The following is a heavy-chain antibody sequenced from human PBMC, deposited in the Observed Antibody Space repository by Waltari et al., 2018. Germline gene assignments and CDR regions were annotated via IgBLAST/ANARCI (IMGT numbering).Heavy chain of an antibody. J-gene: IGHJ5*02. Sequence: QVQLVQSGAEVKKPGASVKVSCTASGYTFTGYYMHWVRQAPGQGLEWMGWINPNSGGTNYAQKFQGRVTMTRDTSISTAYMELSRLRSDDTAVYYCARDRITMVQGRRGWFDPWGQGTLVTVSS. CDR2: INPNSGGT. CDR3: ARDRITMVQGRRGWFDP. D-gene: IGHD3-10*01. CDR1: GYTFTGYY. V-gene: IGHV1-2*02.